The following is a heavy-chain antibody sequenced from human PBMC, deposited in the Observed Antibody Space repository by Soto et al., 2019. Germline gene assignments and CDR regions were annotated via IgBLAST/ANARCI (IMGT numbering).Heavy chain of an antibody. J-gene: IGHJ4*02. D-gene: IGHD3-3*01. CDR1: GGTFSSYA. CDR3: SRGLDTSDY. Sequence: SVKVSCKASGGTFSSYAISWVRQAPGQGLEWLGGIIPIFGTANYAQKFQGRVTITADESTSTAYMERSSLRCEDTGMYDCSRGLDTSDYVGQGTLVIVSS. CDR2: IIPIFGTA. V-gene: IGHV1-69*13.